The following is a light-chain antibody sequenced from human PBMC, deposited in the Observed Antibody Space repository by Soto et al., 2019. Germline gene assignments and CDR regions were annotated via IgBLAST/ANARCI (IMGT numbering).Light chain of an antibody. J-gene: IGLJ1*01. CDR1: SSDVGSYNL. CDR2: EGS. CDR3: SSYTSSSTFYV. V-gene: IGLV2-14*02. Sequence: QSALTQPVSVSGSPGQSITISCTGTSSDVGSYNLVSWYQQHPGKAPKLMIYEGSKRPSGVSNRFSGSKSGNTASLTISGLQAEDEADYYCSSYTSSSTFYVFGTGTKVTVL.